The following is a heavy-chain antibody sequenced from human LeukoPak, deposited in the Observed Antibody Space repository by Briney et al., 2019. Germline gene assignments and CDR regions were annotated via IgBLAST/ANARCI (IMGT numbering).Heavy chain of an antibody. V-gene: IGHV4-59*01. CDR3: ARGISSGPLPGDY. Sequence: SETLSLTCTASGGSISSYYWSWIRQPPGKGLEWIGYIYYSGSTNYNPSLKSRVTISVDTSKNQFSLKLSSVTAADTAVYYCARGISSGPLPGDYWGQGTLVTVSS. CDR2: IYYSGST. D-gene: IGHD6-25*01. CDR1: GGSISSYY. J-gene: IGHJ4*02.